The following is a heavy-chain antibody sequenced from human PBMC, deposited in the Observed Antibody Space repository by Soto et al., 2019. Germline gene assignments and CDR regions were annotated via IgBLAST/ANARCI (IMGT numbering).Heavy chain of an antibody. Sequence: VSGPTLVNPTQTLTLTCTFSGFSLSATGVGVGWFRQPPGKALEWFALIYWNDDKRYRPSLKSRLAITKDTSKNQVVLTMTNMDPVDTATYYCAHEVDRNHWFDPWGQGTLVTVSS. CDR1: GFSLSATGVG. CDR3: AHEVDRNHWFDP. J-gene: IGHJ5*02. CDR2: IYWNDDK. D-gene: IGHD2-15*01. V-gene: IGHV2-5*01.